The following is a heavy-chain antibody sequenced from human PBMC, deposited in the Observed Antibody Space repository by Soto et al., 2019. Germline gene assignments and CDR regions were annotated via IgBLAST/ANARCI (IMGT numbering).Heavy chain of an antibody. CDR1: GYTFTSYG. D-gene: IGHD4-17*01. Sequence: ASVKVSCKASGYTFTSYGISWVRQAPGQGLEWMGWISAYNGNTNYAQKLQGRVTMTTETSTSTAYMELRSLRSDDQAVYYCKRDYGHDYGGPYWYSDIWGRGTMVKVSP. CDR3: KRDYGHDYGGPYWYSDI. V-gene: IGHV1-18*01. J-gene: IGHJ2*01. CDR2: ISAYNGNT.